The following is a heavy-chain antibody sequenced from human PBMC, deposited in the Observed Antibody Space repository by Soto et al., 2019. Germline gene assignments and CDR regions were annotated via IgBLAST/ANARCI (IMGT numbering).Heavy chain of an antibody. CDR1: GYTFTSYG. Sequence: ASVKVSCKASGYTFTSYGISWVRQAPGQGLEWMGWISAYNGNTNNAQKLQGRVTMTTDTSTSTAYMELRSLRSDDTAGYYCAGVGIVPAAMGGMDVWGQGSTVTV. D-gene: IGHD2-2*01. J-gene: IGHJ6*02. V-gene: IGHV1-18*04. CDR2: ISAYNGNT. CDR3: AGVGIVPAAMGGMDV.